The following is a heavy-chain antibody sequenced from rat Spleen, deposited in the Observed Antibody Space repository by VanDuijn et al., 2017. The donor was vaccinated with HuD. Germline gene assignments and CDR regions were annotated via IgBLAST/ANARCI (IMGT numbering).Heavy chain of an antibody. Sequence: EVQLVESDGGLVQPGRSLKLSCAASGFTFSDYFMAWVRQAPTKGLEWVATTSYDGRRTYYRDSVKGRFTISRDNVKSILYLQMDSLRSEDTATYYCASRTGNWFAYWGQGTLVTFSS. V-gene: IGHV5-29*01. CDR2: TSYDGRRT. CDR1: GFTFSDYF. D-gene: IGHD5-1*01. CDR3: ASRTGNWFAY. J-gene: IGHJ3*01.